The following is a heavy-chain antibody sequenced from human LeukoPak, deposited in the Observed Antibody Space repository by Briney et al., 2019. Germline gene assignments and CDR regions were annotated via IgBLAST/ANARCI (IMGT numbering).Heavy chain of an antibody. CDR2: IYGSGYT. CDR1: GGSISGWY. V-gene: IGHV4-59*01. D-gene: IGHD6-19*01. CDR3: ARETSLAGFASGLGFNY. Sequence: SETLSLTCTVSGGSISGWYWSWIRQPPGKGLEWIGNIYGSGYTNYNPSLKSRVTMSIDTSKNHFSLKLTSVAAADTATYYCARETSLAGFASGLGFNYWGQGILVSVPS. J-gene: IGHJ4*02.